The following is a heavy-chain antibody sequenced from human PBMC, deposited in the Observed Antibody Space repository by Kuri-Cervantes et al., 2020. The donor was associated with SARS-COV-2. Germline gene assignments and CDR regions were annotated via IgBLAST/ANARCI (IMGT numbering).Heavy chain of an antibody. CDR3: AKDLGDYGMDV. Sequence: GGSLKISCAVSGFTFSSYAMSWVRQAPGKGLEWVSVIYSGGSSTYYADSVKGRFTISRDNSKNTLYLQMNSLRAEDTAVYYCAKDLGDYGMDVWGQGTTVTVSS. CDR1: GFTFSSYA. D-gene: IGHD3-16*01. J-gene: IGHJ6*02. V-gene: IGHV3-23*03. CDR2: IYSGGSST.